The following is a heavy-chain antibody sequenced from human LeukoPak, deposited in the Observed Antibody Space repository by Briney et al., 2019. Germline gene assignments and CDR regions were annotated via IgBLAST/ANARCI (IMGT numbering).Heavy chain of an antibody. CDR3: AKRPSDYGDYVSYFDF. CDR2: ISDDGRSK. Sequence: GGSLRLSCAASGFSFISYGMHWVRQAPGKGLEWVGVISDDGRSKDYADSVKGRFTISRDNSKDTLYLQMNSLRAEDTAVYYCAKRPSDYGDYVSYFDFWGRGTLVTVSS. V-gene: IGHV3-30*18. J-gene: IGHJ4*02. D-gene: IGHD4-17*01. CDR1: GFSFISYG.